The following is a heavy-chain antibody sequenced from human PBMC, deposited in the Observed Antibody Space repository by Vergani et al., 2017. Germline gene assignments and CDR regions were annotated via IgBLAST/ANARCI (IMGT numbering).Heavy chain of an antibody. CDR1: GVSIISSSYY. CDR2: IYYNGGT. V-gene: IGHV4-39*01. CDR3: ARHVSHTAGDY. Sequence: QVQLQESGPRLVKPSETLSLTCIVSGVSIISSSYYWVWVRQPPGKGLEWVGNIYYNGGTDYNPSLKSRVTISVDTSKNQFSLKLNSVTAADTAVYYCARHVSHTAGDYWGQGTLVTVSS. D-gene: IGHD5-18*01. J-gene: IGHJ4*02.